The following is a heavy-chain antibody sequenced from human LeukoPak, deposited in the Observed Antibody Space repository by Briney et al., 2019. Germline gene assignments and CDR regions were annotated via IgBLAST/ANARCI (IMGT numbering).Heavy chain of an antibody. J-gene: IGHJ3*02. V-gene: IGHV1-2*02. CDR2: INPNSGGT. Sequence: ASVKVSCKASGYTFTGYYMHWVRQAPGQGLEWMGCINPNSGGTNYAQKFQGRVTMTRDTSISTAYMELSRLRSDDTTVYYCARGGITMIVVVIGAFDIWGQGTMVTVSS. CDR3: ARGGITMIVVVIGAFDI. D-gene: IGHD3-22*01. CDR1: GYTFTGYY.